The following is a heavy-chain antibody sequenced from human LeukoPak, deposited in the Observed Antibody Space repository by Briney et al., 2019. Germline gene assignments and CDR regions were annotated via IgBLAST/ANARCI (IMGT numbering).Heavy chain of an antibody. V-gene: IGHV3-74*01. Sequence: GGSLRLSCAASGFTFRTYWMHWVGQTPGQGLVWVSRINSDGSTTNYADSVKGRFTISRDNAQNTLYLQMSSLRAEDTAVYYCARAGNYYFEYWGQGALVTVSS. CDR1: GFTFRTYW. J-gene: IGHJ4*02. CDR3: ARAGNYYFEY. D-gene: IGHD3-10*01. CDR2: INSDGSTT.